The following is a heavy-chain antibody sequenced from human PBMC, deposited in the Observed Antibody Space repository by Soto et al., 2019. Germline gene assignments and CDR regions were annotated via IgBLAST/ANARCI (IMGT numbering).Heavy chain of an antibody. D-gene: IGHD3-22*01. CDR3: ARDSPYYYDSSSYDMDV. Sequence: EVQLVESGGGLVQPGGSLRLSCAASGFTFSDHYMDWVRQAPGKGLEWVGRTRNKANSYTTEYAASVKGRFTISRDDSKNSLYLQMNSPKSEDRAVHYWARDSPYYYDSSSYDMDVWGQGTTFTVSS. CDR2: TRNKANSYTT. J-gene: IGHJ6*01. CDR1: GFTFSDHY. V-gene: IGHV3-72*01.